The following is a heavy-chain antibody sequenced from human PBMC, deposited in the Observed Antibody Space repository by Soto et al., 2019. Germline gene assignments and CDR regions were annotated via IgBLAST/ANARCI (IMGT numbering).Heavy chain of an antibody. D-gene: IGHD1-26*01. CDR2: INGGGDYT. Sequence: EVQVLESGGGLVQPGGSLRLSCAASGFPFSSYAMSWVRQAPGKGLEWVSTINGGGDYTHYTDSVKGRFTISRDNSRNTLYLKMNSLRAEDRAVYYCAKNRECASYNSWNFDVWGRVTVGTVSS. J-gene: IGHJ2*01. CDR3: AKNRECASYNSWNFDV. CDR1: GFPFSSYA. V-gene: IGHV3-23*01.